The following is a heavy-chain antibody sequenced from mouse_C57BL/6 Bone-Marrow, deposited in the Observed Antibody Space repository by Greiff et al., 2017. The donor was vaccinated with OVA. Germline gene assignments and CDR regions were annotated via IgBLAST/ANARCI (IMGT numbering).Heavy chain of an antibody. D-gene: IGHD2-3*01. J-gene: IGHJ2*01. CDR2: ISNGGGST. CDR3: ARLIYDGYYFDD. V-gene: IGHV5-12*01. Sequence: EVQLVESGGGLVQPGGSLKLSCAASGFTFSDYYMYWVRQTPEQRLEWVAYISNGGGSTYYPDTVKGRFTLSRDNATNTLYLQMSRLKSEDTAVYYCARLIYDGYYFDDWGQGTTLTVAS. CDR1: GFTFSDYY.